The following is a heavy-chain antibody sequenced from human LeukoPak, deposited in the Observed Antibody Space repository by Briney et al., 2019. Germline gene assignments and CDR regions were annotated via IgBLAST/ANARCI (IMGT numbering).Heavy chain of an antibody. J-gene: IGHJ4*02. Sequence: GASVKVSCKASGFTFTSSAVQWVRQARGQRLGWIGWIVVGSGNTNYAQKFQERVTITRDMSTSTAYMELSSLRSEDTAVYYCAAAFGRWSAGTFDYWGRGTLVTVSS. V-gene: IGHV1-58*01. CDR3: AAAFGRWSAGTFDY. CDR2: IVVGSGNT. D-gene: IGHD3-10*01. CDR1: GFTFTSSA.